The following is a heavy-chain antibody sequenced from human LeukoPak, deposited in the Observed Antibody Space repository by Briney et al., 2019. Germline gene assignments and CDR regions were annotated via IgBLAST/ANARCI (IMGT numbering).Heavy chain of an antibody. J-gene: IGHJ4*02. CDR1: GYTFTSYG. D-gene: IGHD2-15*01. Sequence: GASVKVSCKASGYTFTSYGMGWVRQAPGQGLEWMGWISAYNGNPKYAQKLQGRVTMTTDTSTSTAYMELRSLRSDDTAVYYCARGPYCSGGTCYSQYFDYWSQGTLVIVSS. CDR3: ARGPYCSGGTCYSQYFDY. V-gene: IGHV1-18*01. CDR2: ISAYNGNP.